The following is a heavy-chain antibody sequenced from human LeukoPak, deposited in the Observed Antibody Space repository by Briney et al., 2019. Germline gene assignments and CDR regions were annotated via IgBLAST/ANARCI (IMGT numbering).Heavy chain of an antibody. J-gene: IGHJ4*02. D-gene: IGHD3-22*01. Sequence: GGSLRLSCAASGFTFSTYWMHWVRQAPGKGLVWVSRIKSDGSTNYADSVKGRFTISRDNAKNSLYLQMNSLRAEDTAVYYCARDYYYDSSGYCDYWGQGTLVTVSS. CDR2: IKSDGST. CDR1: GFTFSTYW. V-gene: IGHV3-74*01. CDR3: ARDYYYDSSGYCDY.